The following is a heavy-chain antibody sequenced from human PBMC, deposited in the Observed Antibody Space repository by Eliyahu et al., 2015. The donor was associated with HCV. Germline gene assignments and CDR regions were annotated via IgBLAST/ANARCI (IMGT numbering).Heavy chain of an antibody. D-gene: IGHD6-19*01. Sequence: QVQLQESGPGLVKPSETLSLTCTVSGXSIPTYXWSWIRPPPGKGLEWIGYIHYSGSTNYNPSLKSRVTISVDTSKNQFSLNLTSVTAADTAVYYCASGGGGIAVAGTGGWFDPWGQGTLVTVSS. J-gene: IGHJ5*02. CDR3: ASGGGGIAVAGTGGWFDP. V-gene: IGHV4-59*01. CDR2: IHYSGST. CDR1: GXSIPTYX.